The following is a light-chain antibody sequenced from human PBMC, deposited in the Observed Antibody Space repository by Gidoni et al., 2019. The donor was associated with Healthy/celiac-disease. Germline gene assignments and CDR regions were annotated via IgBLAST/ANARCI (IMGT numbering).Light chain of an antibody. Sequence: DIVMTPSPASLAVPLGERATINCKSSRSVLYSSNNKNYLAWYQQKPGQPPKLLIYWASTRESGVPDRFSGSGSGTDCTLTISRRQAEDVAVYYCKQYYSTPWTFGQGTKVEIK. CDR3: KQYYSTPWT. J-gene: IGKJ1*01. CDR1: RSVLYSSNNKNY. CDR2: WAS. V-gene: IGKV4-1*01.